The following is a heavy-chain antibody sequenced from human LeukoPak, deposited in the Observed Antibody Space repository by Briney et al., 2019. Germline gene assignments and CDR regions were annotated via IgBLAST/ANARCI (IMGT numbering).Heavy chain of an antibody. CDR3: TTHDPINRS. Sequence: GGSLRLSCAASGFTFSNAWMSWVRQAPGKGLEWVGHIKSKTDGGTTDYAAPVKGRFTISRDDSKNRLYLQMNSLKTEDTAMYYCTTHDPINRSWGQGTLVTVSS. J-gene: IGHJ4*02. CDR1: GFTFSNAW. D-gene: IGHD1-1*01. CDR2: IKSKTDGGTT. V-gene: IGHV3-15*01.